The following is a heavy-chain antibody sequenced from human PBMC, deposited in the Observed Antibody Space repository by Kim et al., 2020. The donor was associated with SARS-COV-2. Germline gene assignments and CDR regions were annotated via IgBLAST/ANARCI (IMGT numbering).Heavy chain of an antibody. Sequence: GGSLRLSCGASGFTFSKYWMHWVRQVPGEGLVWVSRSNEDGSITNYADSVRGRFTISRDNARSTLYLQMNSLGAEDTALYYCARDLSGSDDLWGQGTLVT. D-gene: IGHD5-12*01. V-gene: IGHV3-74*01. CDR1: GFTFSKYW. CDR2: SNEDGSIT. J-gene: IGHJ5*02. CDR3: ARDLSGSDDL.